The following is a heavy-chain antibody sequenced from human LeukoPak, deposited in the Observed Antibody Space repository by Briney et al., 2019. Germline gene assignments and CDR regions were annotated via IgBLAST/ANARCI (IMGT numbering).Heavy chain of an antibody. V-gene: IGHV3-9*01. CDR2: ISWNSGSI. J-gene: IGHJ6*03. D-gene: IGHD6-19*01. Sequence: QSGGSLRLSCAASGFTFDDYAMHWVRQAPGKGLEWVSGISWNSGSIGYADSVRGRFTISRDNAENSLYLQMNSLRDEDTAVYYCARDPYSGGYGAYYYYYMDVWGKGTTVTVSS. CDR1: GFTFDDYA. CDR3: ARDPYSGGYGAYYYYYMDV.